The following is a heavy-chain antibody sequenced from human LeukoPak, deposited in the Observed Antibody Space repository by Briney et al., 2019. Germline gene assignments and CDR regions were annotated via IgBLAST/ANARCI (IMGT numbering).Heavy chain of an antibody. CDR2: IIPILGIA. Sequence: SVKVSCKASGGTFSSYTISWVRQAPGQGLEWMGRIIPILGIANYAQKFQGRVTITADKSTSTAYMELRSLRSDDTAVYYCAIEMATVFDYWGQGTLATVSS. D-gene: IGHD5-24*01. V-gene: IGHV1-69*04. J-gene: IGHJ4*02. CDR3: AIEMATVFDY. CDR1: GGTFSSYT.